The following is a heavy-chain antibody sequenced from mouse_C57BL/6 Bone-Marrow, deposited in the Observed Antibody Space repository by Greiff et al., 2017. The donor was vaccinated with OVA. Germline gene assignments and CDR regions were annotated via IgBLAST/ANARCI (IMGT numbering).Heavy chain of an antibody. CDR2: IYPGSGNT. V-gene: IGHV1-76*01. J-gene: IGHJ4*01. CDR3: ARADYYGSSYDAMDY. D-gene: IGHD1-1*01. CDR1: GYTFTDSY. Sequence: QLQQSGAELVRPGASVKLSCKASGYTFTDSYINWVKQRPGQGLEWIARIYPGSGNTYYNEKFKGKATLTAEKSSSTAYMQLSSLTSEDSAVYFCARADYYGSSYDAMDYWGQGTSVTVSS.